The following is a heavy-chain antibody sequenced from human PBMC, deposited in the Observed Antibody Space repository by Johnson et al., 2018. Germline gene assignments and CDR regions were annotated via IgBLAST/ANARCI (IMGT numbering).Heavy chain of an antibody. CDR3: SRGYYSDTSGYYPDYDAFDI. Sequence: QVQLVQSGAEVKKPGSSVKVSCKASGGTFSSYAISWVRQAPGQGLEWMGGIIPIFGTANYAQKFQGRVTITADGSTTAYMELSSLTSGDTAVYYCSRGYYSDTSGYYPDYDAFDIWGQGTMVTVSS. V-gene: IGHV1-69*01. CDR1: GGTFSSYA. CDR2: IIPIFGTA. J-gene: IGHJ3*02. D-gene: IGHD3-22*01.